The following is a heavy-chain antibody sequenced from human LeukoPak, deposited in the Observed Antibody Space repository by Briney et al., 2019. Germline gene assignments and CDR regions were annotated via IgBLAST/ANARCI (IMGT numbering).Heavy chain of an antibody. CDR1: GASVTSYY. J-gene: IGHJ6*03. V-gene: IGHV4-4*07. D-gene: IGHD1-26*01. CDR3: ARLGATSHSYYMDV. Sequence: SETLSLTCTVSGASVTSYYWSWIRQPAGKGLEWIGRIYTSGSTNYNPSLKSRVTISVDTSKNQFSLKLSSVTAADTAVYYCARLGATSHSYYMDVWGKGTTVTVSS. CDR2: IYTSGST.